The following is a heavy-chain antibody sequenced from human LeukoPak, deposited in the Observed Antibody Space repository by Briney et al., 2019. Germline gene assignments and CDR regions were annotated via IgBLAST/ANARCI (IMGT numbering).Heavy chain of an antibody. CDR1: GGSLSGYY. CDR2: TIHIVRT. Sequence: SETLSLTCAVYGGSLSGYYWSWVRHPPGEGRGWIGETIHIVRTNYNTSLKRRVTLSVETSTTQPSLKLSCVTAADTAVYDSARGHRFPDYWGQGTLVTVSS. J-gene: IGHJ4*02. V-gene: IGHV4-34*01. CDR3: ARGHRFPDY. D-gene: IGHD3-3*01.